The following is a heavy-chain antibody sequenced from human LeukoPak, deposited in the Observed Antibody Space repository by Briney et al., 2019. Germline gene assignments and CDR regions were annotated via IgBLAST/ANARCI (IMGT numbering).Heavy chain of an antibody. CDR3: AKVGSSSYFDY. J-gene: IGHJ4*02. Sequence: PGGSLRLSCAASGFTFDDYAMHWVRQAPGKGLEWVSGISWNSGSIGYADSVKGRFTISTDNAKNSMYLQMNSLRAEDTALYYCAKVGSSSYFDYWGQGTLVTVSS. V-gene: IGHV3-9*01. CDR2: ISWNSGSI. CDR1: GFTFDDYA. D-gene: IGHD6-6*01.